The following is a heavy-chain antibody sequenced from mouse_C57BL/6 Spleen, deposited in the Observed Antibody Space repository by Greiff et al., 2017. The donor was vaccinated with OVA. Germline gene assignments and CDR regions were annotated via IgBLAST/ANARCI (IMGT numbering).Heavy chain of an antibody. CDR1: GFSFNTYA. CDR3: GRQAAQAWYFDV. Sequence: DVQLVESGGGLVQPKGSLKLSCAASGFSFNTYAMNWVRPAPGKGLEWVARIRSKSNNYATYYDDSVKDRFTISRDDSESMLYLQMNNLKTEDKAMYDCGRQAAQAWYFDVWGTGTTVTVSS. V-gene: IGHV10-1*01. CDR2: IRSKSNNYAT. J-gene: IGHJ1*03. D-gene: IGHD3-2*02.